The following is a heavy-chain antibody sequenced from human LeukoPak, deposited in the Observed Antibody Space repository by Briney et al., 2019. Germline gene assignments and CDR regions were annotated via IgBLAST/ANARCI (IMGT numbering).Heavy chain of an antibody. J-gene: IGHJ4*02. CDR3: ARTRGYDFDY. CDR1: GGSFSGYY. Sequence: SEPLSLPCAVYGGSFSGYYWSGMRQPPGRGREWIGEINQSGSTNHNPSLKSRVIITVDMSKNQFSLKLSSVTAADTAVYYCARTRGYDFDYWGQGTLVTVSS. D-gene: IGHD5-18*01. CDR2: INQSGST. V-gene: IGHV4-34*01.